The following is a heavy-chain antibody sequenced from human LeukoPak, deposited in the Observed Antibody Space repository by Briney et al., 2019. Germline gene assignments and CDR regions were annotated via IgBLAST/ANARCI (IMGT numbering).Heavy chain of an antibody. CDR2: IYYSGST. J-gene: IGHJ4*02. V-gene: IGHV4-30-4*01. D-gene: IGHD3-16*02. Sequence: SQTLSLTCTVSGGSISSGDYYWSWIRQPPGKGLEWIGCIYYSGSTYYNPSLKSRVTISVDTSKNQFSLKLSSVTAADTAVYYCARDAEIWGSYRLPLWGQGTLVTVSS. CDR1: GGSISSGDYY. CDR3: ARDAEIWGSYRLPL.